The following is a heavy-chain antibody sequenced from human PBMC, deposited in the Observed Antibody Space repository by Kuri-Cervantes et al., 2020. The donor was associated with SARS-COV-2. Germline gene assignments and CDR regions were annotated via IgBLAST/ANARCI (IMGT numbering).Heavy chain of an antibody. V-gene: IGHV1-18*01. D-gene: IGHD3-3*01. Sequence: ASVKVSCKTSGYSFTTYGLSWVRQAPGRGLEWIGWISPYNGNTNYAQILQGRITMTTDTSTNTAYMELRSLRSDDTAVYYCAREGGGDPLVLGFGVVIHDAFDIWGQGTMVTVSS. CDR2: ISPYNGNT. CDR3: AREGGGDPLVLGFGVVIHDAFDI. CDR1: GYSFTTYG. J-gene: IGHJ3*02.